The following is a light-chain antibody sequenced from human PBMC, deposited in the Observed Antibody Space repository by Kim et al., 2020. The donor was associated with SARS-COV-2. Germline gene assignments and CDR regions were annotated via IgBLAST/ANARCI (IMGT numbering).Light chain of an antibody. CDR1: QSFGSN. J-gene: IGKJ2*02. CDR3: QQYNNWPLPCT. Sequence: EIVMTQSPATLSVSPGESATLSCRASQSFGSNLAWYQQKPGQAPRLLFYGTSIRATGVPARFSGSGSGTEFTLTISSLQSEDFAVYYCQQYNNWPLPCTFGQGTKLEIK. V-gene: IGKV3-15*01. CDR2: GTS.